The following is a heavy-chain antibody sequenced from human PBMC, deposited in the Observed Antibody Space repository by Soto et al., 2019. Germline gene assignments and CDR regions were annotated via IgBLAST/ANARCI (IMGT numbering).Heavy chain of an antibody. Sequence: QVQLVESGGGVVQPGRSLRLSCAASGFTFSSYAMHWVRQAPGKGLEWVAVISYDGSNKYYADSVKGRFTISRDNSKNTLYLQMNSLRAEDTAVYYCARDLDFGSSGPQGYWGQGTLVTVSS. CDR1: GFTFSSYA. CDR2: ISYDGSNK. CDR3: ARDLDFGSSGPQGY. J-gene: IGHJ4*02. D-gene: IGHD3-22*01. V-gene: IGHV3-30-3*01.